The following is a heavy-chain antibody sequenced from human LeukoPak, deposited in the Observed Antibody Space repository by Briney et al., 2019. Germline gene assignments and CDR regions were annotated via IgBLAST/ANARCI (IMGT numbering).Heavy chain of an antibody. D-gene: IGHD5-18*01. Sequence: PSETLSLTCAVYGGSFSGYYWSWIRQPPGKGLEWIGEINHSGSTNYNPSLKGRDTVSVDTSKNQFSLKLSSVIAADTAVYYCARDGGGYSYAWFDPWGQGTLVTVSS. J-gene: IGHJ5*02. CDR1: GGSFSGYY. CDR2: INHSGST. CDR3: ARDGGGYSYAWFDP. V-gene: IGHV4-34*01.